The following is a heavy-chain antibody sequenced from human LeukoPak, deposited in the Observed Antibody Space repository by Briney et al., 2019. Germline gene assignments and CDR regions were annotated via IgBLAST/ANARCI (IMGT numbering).Heavy chain of an antibody. Sequence: ASVKVSCKASGYAFTSYYIHWVRQAPGQGLEWMGIINPSGGSTSYEQKFQGRATMTRDTSTSTVYMELSSLRSEDTAVYYCARDPGDYATDPRYYGMDVWGQGTTVTVSS. CDR3: ARDPGDYATDPRYYGMDV. V-gene: IGHV1-46*01. CDR1: GYAFTSYY. J-gene: IGHJ6*02. D-gene: IGHD4-17*01. CDR2: INPSGGST.